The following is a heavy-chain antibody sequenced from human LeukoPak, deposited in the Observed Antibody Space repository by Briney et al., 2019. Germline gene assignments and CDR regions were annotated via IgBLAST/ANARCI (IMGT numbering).Heavy chain of an antibody. J-gene: IGHJ5*02. D-gene: IGHD3/OR15-3a*01. CDR2: INHSGST. V-gene: IGHV4-34*01. CDR3: ARADDFDNWFDP. CDR1: GGSFSGYY. Sequence: SETLSLTCAVYGGSFSGYYWSWIRQPPGKGLEWIGEINHSGSTNYNPSLKSRVTISVDTSKNQLSLKLSSVTAADTAVYYCARADDFDNWFDPWGQGTLVTVSS.